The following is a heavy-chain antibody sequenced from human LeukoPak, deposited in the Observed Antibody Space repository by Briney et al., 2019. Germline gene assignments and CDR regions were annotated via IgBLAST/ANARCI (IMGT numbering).Heavy chain of an antibody. CDR2: IYYIGST. CDR1: GGSISSSSYY. CDR3: ARGRSNGWFY. Sequence: SETLSLTCTVSGGSISSSSYYWGWIRQPPGKGLEWIGNIYYIGSTYYNPSLKSRVTISVDTSKNQFSLKLSSVTAADTAVYYCARGRSNGWFYWGQGTLVTVSS. D-gene: IGHD2-8*01. J-gene: IGHJ4*02. V-gene: IGHV4-39*01.